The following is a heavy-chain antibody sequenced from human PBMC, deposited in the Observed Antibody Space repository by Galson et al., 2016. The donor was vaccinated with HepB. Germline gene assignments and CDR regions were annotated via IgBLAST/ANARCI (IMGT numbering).Heavy chain of an antibody. D-gene: IGHD1/OR15-1a*01. CDR3: ARVREGSNKYYHYGLDV. Sequence: SVKVSCKASGGTFSSYAMNWARPAPGQGLEWMGGIIPLYGPTNSAQKFQGRVTITADESTSTAYMGLSSLRSEDTAVYYCARVREGSNKYYHYGLDVWGQGTTVTVS. CDR1: GGTFSSYA. J-gene: IGHJ6*02. V-gene: IGHV1-69*13. CDR2: IIPLYGPT.